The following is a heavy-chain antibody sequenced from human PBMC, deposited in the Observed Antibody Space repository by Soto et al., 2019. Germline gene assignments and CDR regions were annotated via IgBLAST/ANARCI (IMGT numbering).Heavy chain of an antibody. CDR1: GFXFSSDA. J-gene: IGHJ5*02. CDR2: ISYDGSNK. D-gene: IGHD3-22*01. V-gene: IGHV3-30-3*01. CDR3: ARDGGYYYDSSGYLRSWFDP. Sequence: XLRLSCATSGFXFSSDALHWVRHAPGNGLELVAVISYDGSNKYYADSVKGRFTISICNSKNTLYLQMNSLRAEDKAVHYCARDGGYYYDSSGYLRSWFDPWGQGTLVTVSS.